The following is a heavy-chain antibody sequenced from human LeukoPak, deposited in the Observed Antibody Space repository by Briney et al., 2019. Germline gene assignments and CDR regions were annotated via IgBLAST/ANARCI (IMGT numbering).Heavy chain of an antibody. Sequence: PGGSLRLSCAASGFTFSSYAMSWVRQAPGKGLEWVSAISGSGGSTYYADSVKGRFTISRDNSKNTLYLQMNILRAEDAAVYYCAKGGLRPSYGDYERYFDYWGQGTLVTVSS. CDR1: GFTFSSYA. D-gene: IGHD4-17*01. CDR3: AKGGLRPSYGDYERYFDY. V-gene: IGHV3-23*01. CDR2: ISGSGGST. J-gene: IGHJ4*02.